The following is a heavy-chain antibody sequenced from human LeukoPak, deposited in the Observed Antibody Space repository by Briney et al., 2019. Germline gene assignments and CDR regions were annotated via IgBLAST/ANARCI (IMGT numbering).Heavy chain of an antibody. V-gene: IGHV1-8*03. CDR1: GYTFTSYD. J-gene: IGHJ6*03. CDR2: MNPNSGNT. D-gene: IGHD1-26*01. CDR3: ARDPYSGNYGNYYYYYMDV. Sequence: ASVKVSCKASGYTFTSYDINWVRQATGQGLEWMGWMNPNSGNTGYAQKFQGRVTITRNTSISTAYMELSSLRSEDTAVYYCARDPYSGNYGNYYYYYMDVWGKGTTVTISS.